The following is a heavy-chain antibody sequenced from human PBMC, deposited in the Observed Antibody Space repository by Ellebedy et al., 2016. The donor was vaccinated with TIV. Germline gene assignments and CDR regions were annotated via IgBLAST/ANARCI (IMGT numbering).Heavy chain of an antibody. CDR3: ARDRLSMTRMGMGY. D-gene: IGHD2/OR15-2a*01. V-gene: IGHV1-18*01. J-gene: IGHJ4*02. CDR2: ISAYNGNT. CDR1: GYTFTSYG. Sequence: AASVKVSCKASGYTFTSYGISWVRQAPGQGLEWMGWISAYNGNTNYAQKLQGRVTMTTDTSTSTAYMELRSLRSDDTAVYYCARDRLSMTRMGMGYWGQGTLVTVSS.